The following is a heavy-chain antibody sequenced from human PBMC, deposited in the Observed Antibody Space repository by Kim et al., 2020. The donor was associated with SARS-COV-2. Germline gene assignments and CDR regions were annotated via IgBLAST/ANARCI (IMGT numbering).Heavy chain of an antibody. Sequence: STSYAQKVQGRVTMARDTSTSTVYMEPSSLRCEDTAVYVCARGGSGLFDYWGQGTLVTVSS. CDR2: ST. CDR3: ARGGSGLFDY. D-gene: IGHD3-3*01. V-gene: IGHV1-46*01. J-gene: IGHJ4*02.